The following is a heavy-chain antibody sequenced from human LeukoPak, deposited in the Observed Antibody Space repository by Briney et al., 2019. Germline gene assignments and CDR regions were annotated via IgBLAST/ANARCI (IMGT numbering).Heavy chain of an antibody. CDR1: GGSFSGFY. D-gene: IGHD5-24*01. CDR2: INQSGST. CDR3: ARGRDEYKGGNY. V-gene: IGHV4-34*01. J-gene: IGHJ4*02. Sequence: SETLSLTCAVYGGSFSGFYRSWLRQPPGKGLEWIGEINQSGSTNYNLSLKSRVTISVDTSRNEFSLKLSSVTAADTAVYYCARGRDEYKGGNYWGQGTLVTVSS.